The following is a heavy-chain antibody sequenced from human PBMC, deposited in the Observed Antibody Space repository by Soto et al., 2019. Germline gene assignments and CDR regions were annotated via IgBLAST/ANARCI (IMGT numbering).Heavy chain of an antibody. D-gene: IGHD2-21*01. V-gene: IGHV2-5*02. CDR1: GFSLTTSGVG. CDR3: SHRTIADTRGFDP. J-gene: IGHJ5*02. CDR2: IYWDDDK. Sequence: QITLKESGPTLVKPTQTLTLTCTFSGFSLTTSGVGVGWIRQPPGKALAWLALIYWDDDKRYSPSLKSRLTLTNDXXKNHVVLTMTTMYPADTAAYFGSHRTIADTRGFDPWGQGTLVTVSS.